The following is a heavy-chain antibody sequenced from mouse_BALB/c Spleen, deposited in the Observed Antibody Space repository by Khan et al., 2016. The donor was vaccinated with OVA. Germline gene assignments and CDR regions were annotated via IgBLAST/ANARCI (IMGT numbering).Heavy chain of an antibody. Sequence: VQLKQSGPELVKPGASVKMSCKASGYTFTSYVMHWVKQKPGLGLEWIGYIYPYNDDTKYNEKFKGKATLTSDKSSSTAYMELSSLTSEDSAVXYCATVDGYSVSFAYWGQGTLVTVSA. V-gene: IGHV1S136*01. CDR2: IYPYNDDT. J-gene: IGHJ3*01. D-gene: IGHD2-3*01. CDR1: GYTFTSYV. CDR3: ATVDGYSVSFAY.